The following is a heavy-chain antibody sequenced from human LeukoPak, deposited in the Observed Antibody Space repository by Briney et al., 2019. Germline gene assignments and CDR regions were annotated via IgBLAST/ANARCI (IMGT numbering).Heavy chain of an antibody. D-gene: IGHD3-22*01. Sequence: GGSLRLSCAASEFTFSNYAMTWVRQAPGKGLEWVAVIWYDGSNKYYADSVKGRFTISRDNSKNTLYLQMNSLRAEDTAVYYCAREDNDSSGYYYFFDYWGQGTLVTVSS. J-gene: IGHJ4*02. CDR3: AREDNDSSGYYYFFDY. CDR2: IWYDGSNK. CDR1: EFTFSNYA. V-gene: IGHV3-33*08.